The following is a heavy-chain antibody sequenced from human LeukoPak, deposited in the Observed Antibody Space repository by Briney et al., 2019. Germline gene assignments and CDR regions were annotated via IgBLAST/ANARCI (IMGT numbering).Heavy chain of an antibody. CDR3: ARYSPVTVVLGPSAFDG. CDR1: GGSFRGYA. V-gene: IGHV4-34*12. J-gene: IGHJ3*01. D-gene: IGHD3-9*01. Sequence: SETMSLTCPVYGGSFRGYAWSWIRQSPGKGLEWNGEAVNTGNTYQNPSLKSRLTISVDTSKNQFSLKLSSVTAADTAVYYCARYSPVTVVLGPSAFDGWGQGTIVTVSS. CDR2: AVNTGNT.